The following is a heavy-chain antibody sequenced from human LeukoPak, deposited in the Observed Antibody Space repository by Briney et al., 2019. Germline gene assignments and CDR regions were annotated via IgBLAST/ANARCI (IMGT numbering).Heavy chain of an antibody. CDR1: GGSISSYY. CDR3: ARTESSSVFFDY. D-gene: IGHD6-13*01. Sequence: NPSETLSLTCTVSGGSISSYYWSWIRQPPGKGLEWIGYIYYSGSTNYNPSLKSRVTISVDTSKNQFSLKLSSMTAADTAVYYCARTESSSVFFDYWGQGTLVTVSS. J-gene: IGHJ4*02. CDR2: IYYSGST. V-gene: IGHV4-59*01.